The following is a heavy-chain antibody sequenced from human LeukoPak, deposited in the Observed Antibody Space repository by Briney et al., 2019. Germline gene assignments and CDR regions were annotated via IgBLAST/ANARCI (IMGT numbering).Heavy chain of an antibody. Sequence: ASVKVSCKASGGSFSSYGISWVRQAPGQGLEWMGRIFPIVGKASYAQKFQGRVTITADKSTSTAYMELSSLRSEDTAVYYCARDRYYDILAGYSGPLDYWGQGTLVTVSS. CDR1: GGSFSSYG. J-gene: IGHJ4*02. V-gene: IGHV1-69*04. CDR2: IFPIVGKA. CDR3: ARDRYYDILAGYSGPLDY. D-gene: IGHD3-9*01.